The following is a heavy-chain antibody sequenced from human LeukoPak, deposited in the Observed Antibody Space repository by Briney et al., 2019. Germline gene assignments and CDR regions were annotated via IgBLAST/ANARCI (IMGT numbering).Heavy chain of an antibody. D-gene: IGHD2-2*01. CDR3: ARVSSYYDMDV. V-gene: IGHV3-23*01. Sequence: GGSLRLSCAASGFTFSKYDMSWVRQGPGKGPEWVSGINNSGGRTYYADSVKGRFTISRDNAKNSLYLQMNSLRAEDTAVYYCARVSSYYDMDVWGQGTTVTVSS. CDR1: GFTFSKYD. J-gene: IGHJ6*02. CDR2: INNSGGRT.